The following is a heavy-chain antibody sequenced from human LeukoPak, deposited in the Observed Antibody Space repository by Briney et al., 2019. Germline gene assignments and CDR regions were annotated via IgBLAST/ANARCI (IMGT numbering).Heavy chain of an antibody. CDR1: APSINSNTTY. J-gene: IGHJ4*02. CDR2: IQDSGST. Sequence: PSESLSLTRTLSAPSINSNTTYCTWVRHHPGTGREWLAYIQDSGSTYYNPCLKSRFTTSVDTSKHQFSLKVNAVTVADTAVYYCARGTYSTTWVGVVYFDYWGRGPLVTVSS. V-gene: IGHV4-31*03. D-gene: IGHD6-13*01. CDR3: ARGTYSTTWVGVVYFDY.